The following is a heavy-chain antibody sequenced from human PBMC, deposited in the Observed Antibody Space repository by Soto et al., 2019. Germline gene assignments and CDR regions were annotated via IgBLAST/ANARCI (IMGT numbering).Heavy chain of an antibody. J-gene: IGHJ3*02. Sequence: RLSCAASGLTFSSYWMSWVRQAPGKGLEWVANIKQDGSEKYYVDSVKGRFTISRDNAKNSLYLQMNSLRAEDTAVYYCARPDSSGWYDAFDIWGQGPMGTVSS. D-gene: IGHD6-19*01. CDR1: GLTFSSYW. CDR2: IKQDGSEK. V-gene: IGHV3-7*03. CDR3: ARPDSSGWYDAFDI.